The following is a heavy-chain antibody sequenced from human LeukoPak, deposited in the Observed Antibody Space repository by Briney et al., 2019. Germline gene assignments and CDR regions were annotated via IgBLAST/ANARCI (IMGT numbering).Heavy chain of an antibody. D-gene: IGHD2-2*01. CDR2: TYYRSKWCN. CDR3: ARVAYSTSWGFNNWFDA. J-gene: IGHJ5*02. Sequence: SQTLSLTCAISGDSVSSNSAAWNWIRQSPSRGLEWLGRTYYRSKWCNDYAESVKSRITINPETPKNQFSLQLKSVTPEDTAVYYCARVAYSTSWGFNNWFDAWGRGTLVTVSS. CDR1: GDSVSSNSAA. V-gene: IGHV6-1*01.